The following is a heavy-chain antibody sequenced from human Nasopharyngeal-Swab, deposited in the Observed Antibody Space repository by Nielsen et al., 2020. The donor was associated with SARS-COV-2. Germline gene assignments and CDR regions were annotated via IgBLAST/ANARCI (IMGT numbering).Heavy chain of an antibody. D-gene: IGHD3-10*01. V-gene: IGHV4-59*12. J-gene: IGHJ4*02. Sequence: RQAPGKGLEWFGYIYYSGSTNYNPSLKSRVTISVDTSKNQFSLKLSSVTAADTAVYYCTRVLIGTPAYGSGTIDYWGQGTLVTVSS. CDR3: TRVLIGTPAYGSGTIDY. CDR2: IYYSGST.